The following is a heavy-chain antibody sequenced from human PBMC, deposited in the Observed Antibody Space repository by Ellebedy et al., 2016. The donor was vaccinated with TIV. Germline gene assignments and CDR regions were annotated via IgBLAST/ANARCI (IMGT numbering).Heavy chain of an antibody. D-gene: IGHD3-9*01. CDR2: IWYDGSNK. CDR1: GFTFSSFG. CDR3: ASDILTGSYGMDV. Sequence: PGGSLRLSCAASGFTFSSFGMHWVRQAPGKGLEWVALIWYDGSNKYYADSVKGRFTISSDNSKGTLFLQMNSLRAEDTAVYYCASDILTGSYGMDVWGQGTTVTVAS. J-gene: IGHJ6*02. V-gene: IGHV3-33*01.